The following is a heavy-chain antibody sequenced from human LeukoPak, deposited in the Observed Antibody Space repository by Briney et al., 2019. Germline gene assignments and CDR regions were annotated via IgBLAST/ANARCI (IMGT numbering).Heavy chain of an antibody. CDR3: ARESENDYGDYLFDY. J-gene: IGHJ4*02. CDR2: IYYSGST. V-gene: IGHV4-59*01. CDR1: GGSISSYY. Sequence: KSSETLSLTCTVSGGSISSYYWSWIRQPPGKGLEWIGYIYYSGSTNYNPSLKSRVTISVDTSKNQFSLKLSSVTAADTAVYYCARESENDYGDYLFDYWGQGTLVTVSS. D-gene: IGHD4-17*01.